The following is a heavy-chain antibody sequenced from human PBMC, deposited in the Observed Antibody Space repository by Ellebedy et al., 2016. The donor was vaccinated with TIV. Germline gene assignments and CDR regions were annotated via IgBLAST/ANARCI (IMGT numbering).Heavy chain of an antibody. J-gene: IGHJ4*02. Sequence: GGSLRLXXAASGFTFSYYSMHWVRQAPGKGLEWAAVISHDGSNKYHAESVKGRFAISRDDSKNTLYLQMNTLRTEDTAVYFCTRGSSSRGYFDSWGQGTLVTVSS. CDR2: ISHDGSNK. V-gene: IGHV3-30*09. D-gene: IGHD6-13*01. CDR3: TRGSSSRGYFDS. CDR1: GFTFSYYS.